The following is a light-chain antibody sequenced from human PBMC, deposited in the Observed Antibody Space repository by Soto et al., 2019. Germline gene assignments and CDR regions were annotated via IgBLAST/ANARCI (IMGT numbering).Light chain of an antibody. CDR1: QGISSY. CDR2: AAS. CDR3: QQYYSYPPIT. J-gene: IGKJ5*01. V-gene: IGKV1-8*01. Sequence: IRLTQSPSSLSASLGDRVTITCRASQGISSYLTWYQQKPGKAPKLLFYAASSLQSGVPSTLSGSGSGTDYILTIICLQSEDYSTYYCQQYYSYPPITFGQGTRLEIK.